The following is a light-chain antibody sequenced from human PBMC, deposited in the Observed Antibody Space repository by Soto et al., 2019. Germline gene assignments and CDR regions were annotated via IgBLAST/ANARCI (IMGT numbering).Light chain of an antibody. Sequence: QSALTQPASVSGSPGQSITISCTGTSSDVGGYKYVSWYQLHPGKAPKVIIYEVTNRPSGVSDRFSGSKSGNTASLTISGLQAEDEADYFCSSYTTSTTLHFDVFGTGTKLTVL. CDR1: SSDVGGYKY. J-gene: IGLJ1*01. V-gene: IGLV2-14*01. CDR3: SSYTTSTTLHFDV. CDR2: EVT.